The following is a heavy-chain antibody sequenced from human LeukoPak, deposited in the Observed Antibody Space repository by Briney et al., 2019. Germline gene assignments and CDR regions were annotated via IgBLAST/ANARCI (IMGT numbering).Heavy chain of an antibody. CDR2: IYYGGST. CDR3: ARHGAHYYSGSGSYYTTAFDS. CDR1: GGSISSSSFY. Sequence: SETLSLTCTVSGGSISSSSFYWDWIRQPPGKGLEWIAAIYYGGSTYYNPSLKSRVTISVDTSKNQFSLRLSSVPAADTAIYYCARHGAHYYSGSGSYYTTAFDSWGQGTLVTVSS. J-gene: IGHJ4*02. V-gene: IGHV4-39*01. D-gene: IGHD3-10*01.